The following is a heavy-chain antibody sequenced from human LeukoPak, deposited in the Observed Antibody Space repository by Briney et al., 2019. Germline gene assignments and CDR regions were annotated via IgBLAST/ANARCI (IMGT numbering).Heavy chain of an antibody. D-gene: IGHD2-2*01. CDR2: ISGSGGST. CDR1: GFTFSSYA. Sequence: GASLRLSCAASGFTFSSYAMSWVRQAPGKGLEWVSAISGSGGSTYYADSVKGPFTISRDNSKNTLYLQMNSLRAEDTALYYCAKPLAEYQLLPRAFDIWGQGTMVTVSS. V-gene: IGHV3-23*01. CDR3: AKPLAEYQLLPRAFDI. J-gene: IGHJ3*02.